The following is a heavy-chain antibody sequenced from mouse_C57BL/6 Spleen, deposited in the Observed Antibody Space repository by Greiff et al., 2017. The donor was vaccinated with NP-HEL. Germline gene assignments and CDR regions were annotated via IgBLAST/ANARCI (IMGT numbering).Heavy chain of an antibody. CDR2: IWWDDDK. D-gene: IGHD1-1*01. CDR3: ARIVVTTVVATWYFDV. J-gene: IGHJ1*03. CDR1: GFSLSTFGMG. V-gene: IGHV8-8*01. Sequence: QVTLKESGPGILQPSQTLSLPCSFSGFSLSTFGMGVGWIRQPSGKGLEWLAHIWWDDDKYYNPALKSRLTISKDTSKNQVFLKIANVDTADTATYYCARIVVTTVVATWYFDVWGTGTTVTVSS.